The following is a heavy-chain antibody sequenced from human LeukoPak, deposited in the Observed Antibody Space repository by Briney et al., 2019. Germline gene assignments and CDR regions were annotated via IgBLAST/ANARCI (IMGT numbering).Heavy chain of an antibody. CDR1: GFTFNTYD. J-gene: IGHJ4*02. Sequence: GGSLRLSCAASGFTFNTYDMHWVRQAPGKGLEYVSAINAKGDMRYYANSVKGRFTISRDNSKNTLYLQMGGLRGEDMAVYYCATANRGYGYWGQGTLVSVSS. CDR2: INAKGDMR. V-gene: IGHV3-64*01. D-gene: IGHD5-12*01. CDR3: ATANRGYGY.